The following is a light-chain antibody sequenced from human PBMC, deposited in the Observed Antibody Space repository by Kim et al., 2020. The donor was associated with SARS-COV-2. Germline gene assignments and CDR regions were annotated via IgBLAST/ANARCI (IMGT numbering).Light chain of an antibody. CDR2: SIS. V-gene: IGLV7-43*01. J-gene: IGLJ3*02. Sequence: SGPYPNWFQQKPGQAPRALIYSISSKYSWTPARFSGSLLGGKAALTLSGVQPEDEADYYCRLCYGGVWVFGGGTQLTVL. CDR1: SGPY. CDR3: RLCYGGVWV.